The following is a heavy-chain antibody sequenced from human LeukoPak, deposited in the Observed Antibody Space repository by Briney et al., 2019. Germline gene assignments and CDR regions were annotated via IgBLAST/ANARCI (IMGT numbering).Heavy chain of an antibody. V-gene: IGHV4-34*01. CDR1: GGSFSGYY. CDR3: ARGYGDYEADWFDP. D-gene: IGHD4-17*01. Sequence: ASETLSLTCAVYGGSFSGYYRSWIRQPPGKGLEWIGEINHSGSTNYNPSLESRVTISVDTSKNQFSLKLSSVTAADTAVYYCARGYGDYEADWFDPWGQGTLVTVSS. CDR2: INHSGST. J-gene: IGHJ5*02.